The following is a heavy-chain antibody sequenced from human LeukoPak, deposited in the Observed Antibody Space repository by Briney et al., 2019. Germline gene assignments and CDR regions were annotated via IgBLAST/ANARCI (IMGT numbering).Heavy chain of an antibody. D-gene: IGHD6-13*01. V-gene: IGHV6-1*01. J-gene: IGHJ4*02. CDR3: ARSRGAAAGTVDY. CDR2: TYYRSKWYN. CDR1: GDSVFSNSAG. Sequence: SQTLSLTCALSGDSVFSNSAGWNWIRQSPSRGLEWLGRTYYRSKWYNDYAVSVKSRITINPDTSKNQFSLQLNSVTPEDTAVYSCARSRGAAAGTVDYWGQGTLVTVSS.